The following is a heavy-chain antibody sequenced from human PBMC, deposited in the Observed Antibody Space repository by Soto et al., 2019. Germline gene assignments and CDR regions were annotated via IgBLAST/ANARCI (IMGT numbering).Heavy chain of an antibody. CDR1: GFTFSSYG. CDR3: AKDLARDCSRTSCYKDGRIISYYYGMDV. J-gene: IGHJ6*02. Sequence: RGSLRLSCAASGFTFSSYGMHWVRQAPGKGLEWVAVILYDGSIDYYADSVKGRFTTSRDNSKNTLNLQMNSLRVEDTGVYYCAKDLARDCSRTSCYKDGRIISYYYGMDVWGQGTTVTVSS. CDR2: ILYDGSID. V-gene: IGHV3-30*18. D-gene: IGHD2-2*02.